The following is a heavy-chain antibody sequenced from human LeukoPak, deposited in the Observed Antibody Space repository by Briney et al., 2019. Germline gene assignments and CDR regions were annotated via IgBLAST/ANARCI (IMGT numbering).Heavy chain of an antibody. V-gene: IGHV3-30-3*01. CDR3: AKTSGSYYDGYGMDV. CDR2: ISYDGSGK. CDR1: GFPFSTYA. Sequence: GGSLRLSCAASGFPFSTYAMHWVRQAPGKGLEWVAIISYDGSGKYYADSVKGRFTISRDNSKNTLYLQMNSLRPEDTAVYYCAKTSGSYYDGYGMDVWGQGTTVTVSS. D-gene: IGHD1-26*01. J-gene: IGHJ6*02.